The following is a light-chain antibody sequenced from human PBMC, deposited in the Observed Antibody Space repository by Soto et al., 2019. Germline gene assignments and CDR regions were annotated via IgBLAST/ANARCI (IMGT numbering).Light chain of an antibody. J-gene: IGKJ1*01. V-gene: IGKV1-27*01. CDR1: QGILTY. CDR2: AAS. Sequence: DIQMTQSPSSLSASVGDRVTITCRASQGILTYLAWYQQKPGQVPELLIQAASTFQPGVPSRFSGSGSGTEFTLTINSLQPKDVATYYCQKYDSAPWTFGQGTTVDIK. CDR3: QKYDSAPWT.